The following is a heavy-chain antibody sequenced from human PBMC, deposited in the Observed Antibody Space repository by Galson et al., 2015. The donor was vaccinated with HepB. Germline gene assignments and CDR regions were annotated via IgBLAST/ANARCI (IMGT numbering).Heavy chain of an antibody. CDR2: IKQDGSEK. CDR1: GFTFSSYW. V-gene: IGHV3-7*03. J-gene: IGHJ4*02. CDR3: AREGRATVVTGTYFDY. Sequence: SLRLSCAASGFTFSSYWMSWVRQAPGKGLEWVANIKQDGSEKYYVDSVKGRFTISRDDAKNSLYLQMNSLRAEDTAVYYCAREGRATVVTGTYFDYWGQGTLVTVSS. D-gene: IGHD4-23*01.